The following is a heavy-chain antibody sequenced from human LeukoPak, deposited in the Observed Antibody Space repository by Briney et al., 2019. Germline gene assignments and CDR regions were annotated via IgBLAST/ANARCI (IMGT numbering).Heavy chain of an antibody. CDR2: IRYDGSNK. J-gene: IGHJ5*02. Sequence: GGSLRLSCAASGFTFSSYGVHWVRLAPGKGLEWVAFIRYDGSNKYYADSVKGRFTISRDNSKNTLYLQMNSLRAEDTAVYYCAKVSGSGWSKFDPWGQGTLVTVSS. CDR1: GFTFSSYG. V-gene: IGHV3-30*02. CDR3: AKVSGSGWSKFDP. D-gene: IGHD6-19*01.